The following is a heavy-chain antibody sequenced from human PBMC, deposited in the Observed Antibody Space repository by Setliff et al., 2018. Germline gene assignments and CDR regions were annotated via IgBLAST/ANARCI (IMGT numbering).Heavy chain of an antibody. D-gene: IGHD2-15*01. Sequence: ASVKVSCKASGYTFTSYDTNWVRQATGQGLEWMGWVNPNSGHTGYAQKFQGRVTITRNTSISTTYMELSSLRSEDTAVYYCARGSRSGGKGGYNWFDPWGQGTLVTVSS. J-gene: IGHJ5*02. CDR3: ARGSRSGGKGGYNWFDP. CDR1: GYTFTSYD. V-gene: IGHV1-8*03. CDR2: VNPNSGHT.